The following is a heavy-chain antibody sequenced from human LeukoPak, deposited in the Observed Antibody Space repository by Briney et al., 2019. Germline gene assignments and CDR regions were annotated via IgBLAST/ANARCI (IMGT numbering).Heavy chain of an antibody. CDR2: ISGSGGST. V-gene: IGHV3-23*01. J-gene: IGHJ6*02. Sequence: PGGSLRLSCAASGFTFSNAWMSWVRQAPGKGLEWVSAISGSGGSTYYADSVKGRFTISRDNSKNTLYLQMNSLRAEDTAVYYCAKGSDFWSGSYYYGMDVWGQGTTVTVSS. D-gene: IGHD3-3*01. CDR1: GFTFSNAW. CDR3: AKGSDFWSGSYYYGMDV.